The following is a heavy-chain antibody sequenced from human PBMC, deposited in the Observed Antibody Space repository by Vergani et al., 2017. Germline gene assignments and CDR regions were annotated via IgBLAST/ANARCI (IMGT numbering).Heavy chain of an antibody. CDR3: ASQALGGNYYYYYGMGV. D-gene: IGHD4-23*01. V-gene: IGHV3-66*02. Sequence: EVQMVESGGGLVQPGGSLRLSCAASGFTVSRKYMTWVRQAPGKGLEWVAVLYSGGRTYYEDSVKGGFTVSRDNSKNTQYLQMNSLRAEDTAEYYCASQALGGNYYYYYGMGVWGQGTTVTVSS. CDR1: GFTVSRKY. J-gene: IGHJ6*01. CDR2: LYSGGRT.